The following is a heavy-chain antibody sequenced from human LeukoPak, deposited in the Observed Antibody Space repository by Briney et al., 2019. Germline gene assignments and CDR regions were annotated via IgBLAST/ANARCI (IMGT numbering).Heavy chain of an antibody. V-gene: IGHV4-39*01. CDR2: IYYSGST. D-gene: IGHD1-1*01. J-gene: IGHJ4*02. CDR1: GGSTSSSSYY. CDR3: ARRKRLEGLDY. Sequence: PSETLSLTCTVSGGSTSSSSYYWGWIRQPPGKGLEWIGSIYYSGSTYYNPSLKSRVTISVDTSKNQFSLKLSSVTAADTAVYYCARRKRLEGLDYWGQGTLVTVSS.